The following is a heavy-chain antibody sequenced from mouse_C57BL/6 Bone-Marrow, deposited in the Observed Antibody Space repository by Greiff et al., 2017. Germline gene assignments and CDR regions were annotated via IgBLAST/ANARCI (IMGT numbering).Heavy chain of an antibody. Sequence: QVQLQQSGAELVRPGASVTLSCKASGYTFTDYEMHWVKQTPVHGLEWIGAIDPETGGTAYNQKFKGKAILTADKSPSTAYMELRSLTSEDSAVYYCTRGRYYYGSSYYAMDYWGQGTSVTVSS. CDR3: TRGRYYYGSSYYAMDY. V-gene: IGHV1-15*01. CDR1: GYTFTDYE. J-gene: IGHJ4*01. D-gene: IGHD1-1*01. CDR2: IDPETGGT.